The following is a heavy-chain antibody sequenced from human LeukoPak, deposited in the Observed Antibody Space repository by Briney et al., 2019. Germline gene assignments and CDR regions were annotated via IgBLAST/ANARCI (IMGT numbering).Heavy chain of an antibody. CDR1: GGSFSGYY. Sequence: PSETLSLTCAVYGGSFSGYYWSWIRQPPGKGLEWIGEINHSGSTNYNPSLKSRVTISVDTSKNQFSLKLSSVIAADTAVYYCARTSLLDYWGQGTMVTVSS. J-gene: IGHJ4*02. V-gene: IGHV4-34*01. CDR3: ARTSLLDY. CDR2: INHSGST. D-gene: IGHD6-6*01.